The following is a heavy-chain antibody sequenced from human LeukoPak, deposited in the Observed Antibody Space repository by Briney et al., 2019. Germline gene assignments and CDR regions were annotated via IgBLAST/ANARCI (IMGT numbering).Heavy chain of an antibody. J-gene: IGHJ3*02. Sequence: SQTLSLTCSVSGGSLSSYSWSWIRQPAGKGLDWIGRIYSSGSSKYNSSLKSRGIMSVDTSKNQFSLKLTSVTAADTAVYYCARAHYYGSGSYLVVAFDIWGQGTMVTVSS. CDR3: ARAHYYGSGSYLVVAFDI. CDR1: GGSLSSYS. D-gene: IGHD3-10*01. CDR2: IYSSGSS. V-gene: IGHV4-4*07.